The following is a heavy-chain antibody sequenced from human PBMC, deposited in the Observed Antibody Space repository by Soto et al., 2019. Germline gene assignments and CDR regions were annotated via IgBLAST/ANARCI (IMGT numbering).Heavy chain of an antibody. Sequence: SSETLSLTCTVSGGSISSYYWSWIRQPPGKGLEWIGYIYHSGSTNYNPSLKSRVTISVDTSKNQFSLKLSSVTAADTAVYFCARGILSGYLPFDYWGQGTLVTVSS. CDR1: GGSISSYY. D-gene: IGHD3-22*01. CDR3: ARGILSGYLPFDY. V-gene: IGHV4-59*01. CDR2: IYHSGST. J-gene: IGHJ4*02.